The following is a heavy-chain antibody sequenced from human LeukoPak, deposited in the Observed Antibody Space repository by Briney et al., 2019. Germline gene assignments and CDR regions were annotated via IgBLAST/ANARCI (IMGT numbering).Heavy chain of an antibody. D-gene: IGHD6-6*01. V-gene: IGHV4-4*02. J-gene: IGHJ6*03. Sequence: PSGTLSLTCAVSGGSISSSNWWSWVRQPPGKGLEWIGEIYHSGSTNYNPSLKSRVTIAVDKSKNQFSLYLSSVTAADTAAYYCARARYSGPSVPYFMDVWGRGTTVTVSS. CDR3: ARARYSGPSVPYFMDV. CDR1: GGSISSSNW. CDR2: IYHSGST.